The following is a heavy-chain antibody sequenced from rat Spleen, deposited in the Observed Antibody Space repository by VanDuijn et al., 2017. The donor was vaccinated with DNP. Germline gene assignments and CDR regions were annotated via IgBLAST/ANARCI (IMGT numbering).Heavy chain of an antibody. V-gene: IGHV5-22*01. CDR2: ISSDGGTT. CDR1: GFTFSDSY. Sequence: EVQLVESGGDLVQPGRSLKLSCAASGFTFSDSYMAWVRQAPTKGLEWVAYISSDGGTTFYGDSVKGRFTISRDNARSTLYLQMNSLRSEDMATYYCARYGSVALDYWGQGVMVTVSS. J-gene: IGHJ2*01. D-gene: IGHD1-7*01. CDR3: ARYGSVALDY.